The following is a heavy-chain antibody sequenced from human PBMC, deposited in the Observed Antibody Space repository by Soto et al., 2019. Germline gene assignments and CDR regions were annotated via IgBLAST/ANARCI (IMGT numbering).Heavy chain of an antibody. J-gene: IGHJ6*02. CDR2: IHHSGST. D-gene: IGHD6-13*01. V-gene: IGHV4-34*01. Sequence: QVQLQQWGAGLLKPSETLSLTCTAYGESFNGYYWSWIRQPPGKGLEWIGEIHHSGSTNYNPSLKSRVTRSIDTSKRQFSLKVRSVTAADTAVYYCARGKRGSSWYRGEEQYYYYGLDVCGQGTPVTVSS. CDR1: GESFNGYY. CDR3: ARGKRGSSWYRGEEQYYYYGLDV.